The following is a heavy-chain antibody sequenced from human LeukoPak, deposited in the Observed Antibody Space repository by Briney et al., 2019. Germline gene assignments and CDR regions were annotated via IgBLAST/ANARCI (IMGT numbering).Heavy chain of an antibody. Sequence: ASVTVSCKASGYTFTVYYMHWVRQAPGQGLEWMGWINPNSGGTNYAQKFQGRVTMTRDTSISTAYMELSRLRSDDTAVYYCAGGYSYGNYYMDVWGKGTTVTVSS. D-gene: IGHD5-18*01. CDR2: INPNSGGT. CDR3: AGGYSYGNYYMDV. J-gene: IGHJ6*03. V-gene: IGHV1-2*02. CDR1: GYTFTVYY.